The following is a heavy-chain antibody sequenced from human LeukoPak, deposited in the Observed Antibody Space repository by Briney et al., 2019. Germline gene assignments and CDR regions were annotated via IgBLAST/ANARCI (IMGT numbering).Heavy chain of an antibody. CDR3: ARDHIYTGPRITMVRGVLYGMDV. CDR2: INPSGGST. CDR1: GYTFTSYY. Sequence: GASVKVSCKASGYTFTSYYMHWVRQAPGQGLGWMGIINPSGGSTSYAQKFQGRVTMTRDTSTSTVYMELSSLRSEDTAVYYCARDHIYTGPRITMVRGVLYGMDVWGQGTTVTVSS. V-gene: IGHV1-46*01. J-gene: IGHJ6*02. D-gene: IGHD3-10*01.